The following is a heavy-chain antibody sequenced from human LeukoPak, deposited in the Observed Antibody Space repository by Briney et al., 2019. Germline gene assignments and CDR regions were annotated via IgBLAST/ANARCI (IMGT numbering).Heavy chain of an antibody. CDR1: GGTFSSYA. V-gene: IGHV1-69*01. CDR2: IIPIFGTA. Sequence: GSSVKVSCKASGGTFSSYAISWVRQAPGQGLEWMGGIIPIFGTANYAQKFQGRVTITADESASTAYMELSSLRSEDTAVYYCARGGELWFGVSDYYYMDVWGKGTTVTISS. D-gene: IGHD3-10*01. J-gene: IGHJ6*03. CDR3: ARGGELWFGVSDYYYMDV.